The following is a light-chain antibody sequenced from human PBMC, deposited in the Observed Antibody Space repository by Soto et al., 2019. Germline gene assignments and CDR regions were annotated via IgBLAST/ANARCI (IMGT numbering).Light chain of an antibody. CDR3: QSYDSNAHWV. J-gene: IGLJ3*02. CDR1: SGSIVSNY. Sequence: LAQPHSVSESLGKTVTVSCTRSSGSIVSNYVQWYQQRPGSAPTTAIYEDNQRPSGVPDRFSGSIDSSSNSASLTISGLKTEDEADYYCQSYDSNAHWVFGGGTKLTVL. CDR2: EDN. V-gene: IGLV6-57*04.